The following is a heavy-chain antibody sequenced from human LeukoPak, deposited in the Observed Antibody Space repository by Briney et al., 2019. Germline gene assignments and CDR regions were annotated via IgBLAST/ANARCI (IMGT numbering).Heavy chain of an antibody. Sequence: PGGSLRLSCAASGFTFDDYAMHWVRQAPGKGLEWVSGISWNSGSIGYADSVKGRFTISRDNAKNSLYLQMNSLRAEDTAVYYCARDPPLRRFDYWGQGTLVTVSS. CDR2: ISWNSGSI. V-gene: IGHV3-9*01. J-gene: IGHJ4*02. CDR3: ARDPPLRRFDY. CDR1: GFTFDDYA.